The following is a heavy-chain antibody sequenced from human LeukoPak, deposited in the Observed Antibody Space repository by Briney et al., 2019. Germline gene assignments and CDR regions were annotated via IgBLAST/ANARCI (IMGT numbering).Heavy chain of an antibody. CDR2: ISYSGST. CDR3: AIDAWSAYGHNYFQH. V-gene: IGHV4-59*01. Sequence: PSETLSLTCTVSGGSINNYYWNWIRQPPGKGLEWIGYISYSGSTNYNPSLKSRVTISVDTSNNQFSLRLTSVNAADTAVYYCAIDAWSAYGHNYFQHWGQGTLPTVSS. J-gene: IGHJ1*01. CDR1: GGSINNYY. D-gene: IGHD5-24*01.